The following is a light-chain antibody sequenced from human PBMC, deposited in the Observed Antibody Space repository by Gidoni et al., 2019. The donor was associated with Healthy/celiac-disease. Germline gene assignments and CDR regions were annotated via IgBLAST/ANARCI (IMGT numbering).Light chain of an antibody. Sequence: EIVLTQSPATLSLSPGERATLSCRASQSVSSYLAWYQQKPGQAPRLLIYAASNRATGIPARFSGSGSGTDFTLTISSLDPEDFAVYYCQQRSNWPLTFXGXTKVEIK. V-gene: IGKV3-11*01. CDR1: QSVSSY. CDR3: QQRSNWPLT. CDR2: AAS. J-gene: IGKJ4*01.